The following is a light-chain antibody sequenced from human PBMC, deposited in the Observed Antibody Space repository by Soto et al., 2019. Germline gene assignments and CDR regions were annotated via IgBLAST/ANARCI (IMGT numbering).Light chain of an antibody. J-gene: IGKJ5*01. Sequence: EIVMTQSPATLSVSPGERATLSCRASQNVNIKLAWYQQKPGQGPRLLIYDASTRATGIPARFSGSGSGTEFTLTINRLKSEGFAVYYGQQYNNGPISSGQGTRL. CDR3: QQYNNGPIS. V-gene: IGKV3-15*01. CDR2: DAS. CDR1: QNVNIK.